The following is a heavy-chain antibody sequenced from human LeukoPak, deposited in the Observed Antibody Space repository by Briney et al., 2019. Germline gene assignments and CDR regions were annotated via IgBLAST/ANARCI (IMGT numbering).Heavy chain of an antibody. J-gene: IGHJ5*02. D-gene: IGHD1-1*01. Sequence: ASVKVSCTSSGYTSSNYGISWMRQAPGQGLEWMGWISTHNGNTNYAQKFQGRVTMTTDKSTSTAYMELRSLTSDDTAVYYCARDVPGSIGTTARFDPWGQGTLVTVSS. CDR2: ISTHNGNT. CDR3: ARDVPGSIGTTARFDP. CDR1: GYTSSNYG. V-gene: IGHV1-18*01.